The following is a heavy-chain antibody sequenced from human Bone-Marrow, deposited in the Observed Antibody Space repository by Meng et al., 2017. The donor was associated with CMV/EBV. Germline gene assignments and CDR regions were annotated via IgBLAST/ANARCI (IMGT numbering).Heavy chain of an antibody. D-gene: IGHD2-15*01. CDR1: GFTFSGHW. CDR3: ARLRCSGGGCQSAFDY. CDR2: IKEDGTDK. Sequence: GESLKISCAASGFTFSGHWMTWVRQAPGKGLEWVANIKEDGTDKKYLDSVKGRFTISRDNAKNSLSLQMNSLRAEVTAVYYCARLRCSGGGCQSAFDYWGQGTLVTVSS. V-gene: IGHV3-7*01. J-gene: IGHJ4*02.